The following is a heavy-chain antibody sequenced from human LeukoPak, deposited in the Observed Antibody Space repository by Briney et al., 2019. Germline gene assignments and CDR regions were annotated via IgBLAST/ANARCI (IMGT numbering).Heavy chain of an antibody. V-gene: IGHV3-21*01. CDR1: GFTFSRYT. J-gene: IGHJ1*01. Sequence: PGGSLRLSCAGSGFTFSRYTFNWVRQAPGRGLEWVSAISGDSKYIYYTDSVKGRFTISRDNAKNSVFLQMNSLRAEDTAVYYCARDMAYCGGDCYSEYFQHWGQGTLVTVSS. CDR2: ISGDSKYI. CDR3: ARDMAYCGGDCYSEYFQH. D-gene: IGHD2-21*02.